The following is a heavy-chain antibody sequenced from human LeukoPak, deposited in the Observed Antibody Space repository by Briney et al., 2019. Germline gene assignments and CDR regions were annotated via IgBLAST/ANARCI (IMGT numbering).Heavy chain of an antibody. CDR1: GFTFDDYG. CDR2: INWNGGST. CDR3: ARDDNLGYDILTGYDDDAFDI. V-gene: IGHV3-20*04. Sequence: GGSLRLSCAASGFTFDDYGMSWVRQAPGKGLEWVSGINWNGGSTGYADSVKGRFTISRDNAKNSLYLQMNSLRAEDTAVYYCARDDNLGYDILTGYDDDAFDIWGQGTMVTVSS. D-gene: IGHD3-9*01. J-gene: IGHJ3*02.